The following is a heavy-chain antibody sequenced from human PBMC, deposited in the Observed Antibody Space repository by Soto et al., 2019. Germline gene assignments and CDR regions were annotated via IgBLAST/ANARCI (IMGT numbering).Heavy chain of an antibody. V-gene: IGHV3-48*03. Sequence: EVQLVASGGGLVQPGGSRRLSCAACGFTFISHEMKWVRQAPGKGLGWGSYISSSGGTIYYADSVKGRFTISRDNAKNSLYLQMKSLRAEDTAVYYCARGAGSYPIRMDVWGQGSTVTVSS. CDR1: GFTFISHE. J-gene: IGHJ6*02. D-gene: IGHD3-10*01. CDR3: ARGAGSYPIRMDV. CDR2: ISSSGGTI.